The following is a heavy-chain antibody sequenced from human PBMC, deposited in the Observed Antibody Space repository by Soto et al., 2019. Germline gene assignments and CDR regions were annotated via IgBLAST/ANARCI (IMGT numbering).Heavy chain of an antibody. CDR1: GGAISAGHW. V-gene: IGHV4-4*02. CDR2: IFHSGRS. J-gene: IGHJ4*02. Sequence: QVQLRESGPGLVEPSTTLSLTCTVGGGAISAGHWWSWLRQSPGKGLQWIGEIFHSGRSNYNPSLMSRVTLSVDTSQNQFSLTLHSVTVADTAVYYCATDLLITPRWGQGTLVSVSS. D-gene: IGHD2-21*01. CDR3: ATDLLITPR.